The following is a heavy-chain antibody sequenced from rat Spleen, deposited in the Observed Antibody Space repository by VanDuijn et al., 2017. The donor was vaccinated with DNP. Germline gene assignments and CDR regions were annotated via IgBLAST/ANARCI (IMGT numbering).Heavy chain of an antibody. Sequence: EVQLVESGGGLVQPGRSLKLSCAASGFSFSNYGMAWVRQAPTKGLEWVAFISTSSSTTYYRDSVKGRFTVSRDNAKSTLYLQMDSLRSEDTATYFCASWSPIAPISTSNYWGQGVMVTVSS. D-gene: IGHD1-2*01. CDR3: ASWSPIAPISTSNY. J-gene: IGHJ2*01. CDR1: GFSFSNYG. V-gene: IGHV5S13*01. CDR2: ISTSSSTT.